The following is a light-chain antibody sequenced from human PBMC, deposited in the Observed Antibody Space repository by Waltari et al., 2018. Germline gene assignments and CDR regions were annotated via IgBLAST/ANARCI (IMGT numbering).Light chain of an antibody. CDR2: DVS. J-gene: IGLJ2*01. V-gene: IGLV2-14*03. CDR3: SSYTRSTTVI. CDR1: DSVIGSYNH. Sequence: QSALTQPASVSGSPGQSITISCTGTDSVIGSYNHVSWYQHHPGKAPKLLLYDVSDRPSGIPDHFSGSKSGNTASLTISGLQAEDAADYYCSSYTRSTTVIFGGGTKLTVL.